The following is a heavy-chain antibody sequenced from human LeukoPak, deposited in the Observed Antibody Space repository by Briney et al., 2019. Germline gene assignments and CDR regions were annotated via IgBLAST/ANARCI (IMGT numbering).Heavy chain of an antibody. CDR2: INPSGGST. J-gene: IGHJ4*02. Sequence: ASVKVSCKASGYTSTSYYMHWVRQAPGQGLEWMGIINPSGGSTSYAQKFQGRVTMTRDMSTSTVYMELSSLRSEDTAVYYCARYGSGETSFDYWGQGTLVTVSS. V-gene: IGHV1-46*01. CDR1: GYTSTSYY. D-gene: IGHD3-10*01. CDR3: ARYGSGETSFDY.